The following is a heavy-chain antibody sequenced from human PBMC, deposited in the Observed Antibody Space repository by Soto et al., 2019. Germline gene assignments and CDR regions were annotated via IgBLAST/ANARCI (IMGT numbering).Heavy chain of an antibody. CDR3: ARDLGIAAAYNWFDP. Sequence: GGSLRLSCAASGFTFSSYAMHWVRQAPGKGLEWVSAISGSGGSTYYADSVKGRFTISRDNSKNTLYLQMNSLRAEDTAVYYCARDLGIAAAYNWFDPWGQGXLVTVYS. CDR2: ISGSGGST. CDR1: GFTFSSYA. J-gene: IGHJ5*02. D-gene: IGHD6-13*01. V-gene: IGHV3-23*01.